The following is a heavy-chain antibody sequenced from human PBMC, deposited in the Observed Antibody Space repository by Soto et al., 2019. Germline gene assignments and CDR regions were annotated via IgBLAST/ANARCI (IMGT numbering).Heavy chain of an antibody. J-gene: IGHJ4*02. CDR3: TKDRVPDGIYSFDY. CDR1: GFSFSDYS. CDR2: IDLRGTTT. V-gene: IGHV3-23*03. D-gene: IGHD2-15*01. Sequence: PGGSLRLSCAASGFSFSDYSMNWVRQAPRKGLEWVSFIDLRGTTTYYRDSVKGRSTVLKDKSMNTVYLQMNSLTVEDAAVYYCTKDRVPDGIYSFDYWGQGALVTVSS.